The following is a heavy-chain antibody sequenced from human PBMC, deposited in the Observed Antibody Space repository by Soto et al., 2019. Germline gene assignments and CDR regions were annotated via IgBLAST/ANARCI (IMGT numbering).Heavy chain of an antibody. V-gene: IGHV1-18*04. J-gene: IGHJ6*02. Sequence: ASVKVSCKASGFTLTSYGISWVRQAPGQGLEWMGWIGAYNGKTNYAQKLQGRVTMTTDTSTRTAYTELRSLRSDDTALSYCWAAYYYYGMDVWRQGTTVTVSS. D-gene: IGHD6-13*01. CDR1: GFTLTSYG. CDR2: IGAYNGKT. CDR3: WAAYYYYGMDV.